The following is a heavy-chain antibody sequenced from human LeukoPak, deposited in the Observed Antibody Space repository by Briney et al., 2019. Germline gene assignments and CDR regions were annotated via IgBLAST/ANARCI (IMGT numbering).Heavy chain of an antibody. CDR2: MNPNSGNT. CDR1: GYTFTSYD. V-gene: IGHV1-8*01. J-gene: IGHJ4*02. Sequence: ASVKVSCKASGYTFTSYDINWVRQATGQGLEWMGWMNPNSGNTGYAQKFQGRVTMTRNTSISTAYMELSSLRSEDTAVYYCARGLKEWLQLEAAFDYWGQGTLVTVSS. CDR3: ARGLKEWLQLEAAFDY. D-gene: IGHD5-24*01.